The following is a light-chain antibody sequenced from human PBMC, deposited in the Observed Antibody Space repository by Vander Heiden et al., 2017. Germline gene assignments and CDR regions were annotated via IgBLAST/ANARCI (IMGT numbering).Light chain of an antibody. V-gene: IGKV4-1*01. CDR1: QSVLNSCNNKNY. CDR2: GAS. CDR3: QQDDSFPQT. J-gene: IGKJ2*01. Sequence: DIVMTQSPASLAGARGEMATINCKSIQSVLNSCNNKNYLAWYQQKAGQPPKLLIYGASTREAGVPDRFSGSGSGTDSTLTISSRHAEDVAVYYCQQDDSFPQTFGQGTKLEIK.